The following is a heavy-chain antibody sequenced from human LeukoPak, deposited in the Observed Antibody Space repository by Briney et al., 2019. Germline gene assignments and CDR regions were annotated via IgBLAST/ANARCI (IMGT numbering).Heavy chain of an antibody. V-gene: IGHV4-59*08. D-gene: IGHD3-22*01. J-gene: IGHJ3*02. CDR2: TYYSGST. CDR1: GGSISSYY. CDR3: ARLEAVDSSGYYYGTNDAFDI. Sequence: SETLSLTCTVSGGSISSYYWSWIRQPPGKGLEWIGYTYYSGSTNYNPSLKSRVTISVDTSKNQFSLKLSSVTAADTAVYYCARLEAVDSSGYYYGTNDAFDIWGQGTMVTVSS.